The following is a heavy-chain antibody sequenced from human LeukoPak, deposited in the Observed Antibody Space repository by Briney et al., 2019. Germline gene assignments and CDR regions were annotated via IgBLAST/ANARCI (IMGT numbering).Heavy chain of an antibody. Sequence: QTGGSLRLSCAVSGFTFSSYAMSWVRQAPGKGLEWVSAISGSGGSTYYADSVKGRFTISRDNSKNTLYLQMNSLRAEDTAVYYCAKSGYDYVWGSYPLNWFDPWGQGTLVTVSS. CDR1: GFTFSSYA. CDR2: ISGSGGST. V-gene: IGHV3-23*01. D-gene: IGHD3-16*02. CDR3: AKSGYDYVWGSYPLNWFDP. J-gene: IGHJ5*02.